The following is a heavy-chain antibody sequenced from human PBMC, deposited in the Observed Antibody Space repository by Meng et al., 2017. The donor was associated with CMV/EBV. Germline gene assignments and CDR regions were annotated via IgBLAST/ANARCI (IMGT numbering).Heavy chain of an antibody. Sequence: QVQVVPAGAEVKKPGASVKVSCKVSGYTFTGYDMHWVRQSPGQGLEWMGWINPNSGGTNYAQKFQGRVTISRDNSKNKLYLQMNSLRAEDTAVYYCAELQPVRGGFGYWGQGTLVTVSS. V-gene: IGHV1-2*02. CDR2: INPNSGGT. J-gene: IGHJ4*02. CDR1: GYTFTGYD. CDR3: AELQPVRGGFGY. D-gene: IGHD6-13*01.